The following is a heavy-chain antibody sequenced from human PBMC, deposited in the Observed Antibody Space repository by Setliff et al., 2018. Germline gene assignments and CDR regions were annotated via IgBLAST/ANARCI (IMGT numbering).Heavy chain of an antibody. CDR2: INGASGNT. D-gene: IGHD2-15*01. V-gene: IGHV1-3*01. CDR3: ARGRGPDIVVTIPGDY. CDR1: GYSLSAYV. Sequence: ASVKVSCKASGYSLSAYVMHWVRQAPGQRLEWMGWINGASGNTKYSQKFQGRVTITRDTSASTAHMELSSLRSEDTAVYYCARGRGPDIVVTIPGDYWGQGTQVTAPQ. J-gene: IGHJ4*02.